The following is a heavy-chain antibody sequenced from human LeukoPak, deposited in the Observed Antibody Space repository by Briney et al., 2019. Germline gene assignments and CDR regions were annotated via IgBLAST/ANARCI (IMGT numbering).Heavy chain of an antibody. J-gene: IGHJ5*02. CDR3: ARAVVRGIDYDILTGYFLNWFDP. D-gene: IGHD3-9*01. CDR1: GYTFTSYG. CDR2: ISAYNGNT. Sequence: ASVKVSCKASGYTFTSYGISWVRQAPGQGLEWMGWISAYNGNTNYAQKLQGRVTMTTDTSTSTAYMELRSLRSDDTAVYYCARAVVRGIDYDILTGYFLNWFDPWGQGTLVTVSS. V-gene: IGHV1-18*01.